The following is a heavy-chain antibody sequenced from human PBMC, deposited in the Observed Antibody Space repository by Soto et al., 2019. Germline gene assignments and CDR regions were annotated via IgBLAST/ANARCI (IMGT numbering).Heavy chain of an antibody. J-gene: IGHJ4*02. D-gene: IGHD3-10*01. CDR2: IYTSGST. Sequence: QVQLQESGPGLVKPSETLSLTCTVSGGSISSYYWSWIRQPAGKGLEWIGRIYTSGSTNYNPSLRSRVTMSVDTSKNQFPLKLRSVTAADTAVYYGARDYSLIRGFDYWGQGTLVTVSS. V-gene: IGHV4-4*07. CDR1: GGSISSYY. CDR3: ARDYSLIRGFDY.